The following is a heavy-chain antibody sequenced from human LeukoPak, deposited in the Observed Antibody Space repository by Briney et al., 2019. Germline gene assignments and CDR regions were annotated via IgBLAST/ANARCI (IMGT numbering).Heavy chain of an antibody. V-gene: IGHV4-61*02. D-gene: IGHD3-10*01. CDR1: GNSISSGDYY. J-gene: IGHJ4*02. CDR3: ARVRFGELLYFDY. Sequence: SQTLSLTCTVSGNSISSGDYYWSWIRQPAGKELEWIGRIYTSGSTNYNPSLKSRVTISVDTSKNQFSLKLSSVTAADTAVYYCARVRFGELLYFDYWGQGTLVTVSS. CDR2: IYTSGST.